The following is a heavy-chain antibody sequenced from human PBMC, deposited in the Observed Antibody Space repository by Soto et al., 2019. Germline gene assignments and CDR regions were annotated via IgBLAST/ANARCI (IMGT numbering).Heavy chain of an antibody. CDR1: GGSFSGYY. CDR3: ARGTSITGTRYNWFDP. V-gene: IGHV4-34*01. Sequence: SETLSLTCAVYGGSFSGYYWSWIRQPPGKGLEWIGEINHSGSTNYNPSLKSRVTISVDTSKNQFSLKLSSVTAADTAVYYCARGTSITGTRYNWFDPWGQGTLVTVS. D-gene: IGHD1-7*01. CDR2: INHSGST. J-gene: IGHJ5*02.